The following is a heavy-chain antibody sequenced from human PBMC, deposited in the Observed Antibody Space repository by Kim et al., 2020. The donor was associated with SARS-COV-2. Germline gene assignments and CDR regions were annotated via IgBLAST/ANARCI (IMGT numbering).Heavy chain of an antibody. D-gene: IGHD3-3*01. J-gene: IGHJ4*02. CDR2: ISGRGGST. CDR1: GFNFSSYA. CDR3: AKSKDFWSDIDY. V-gene: IGHV3-23*01. Sequence: GGSLRLSCAASGFNFSSYAMSWVRQAPGKGLEWGSAISGRGGSTYYADSVKGWFTISRDNSKNTLYLQMNSLRAEDTAVYYCAKSKDFWSDIDYWGQGTLVTVSS.